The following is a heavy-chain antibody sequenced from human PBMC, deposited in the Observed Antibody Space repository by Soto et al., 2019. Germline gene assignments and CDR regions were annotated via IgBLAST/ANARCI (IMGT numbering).Heavy chain of an antibody. V-gene: IGHV1-18*01. Sequence: ASVKVSCKASGYTFTSYGISWVRQAPGQGLEWMGWISAYNGNTNYAQKLQGRVTMTTDTSTSTAYMELRSLRSDDTAVYYCARNGIVVPAAIDGSDYYYYYMDVWGKGTTVTVSS. CDR2: ISAYNGNT. CDR3: ARNGIVVPAAIDGSDYYYYYMDV. J-gene: IGHJ6*03. D-gene: IGHD2-2*01. CDR1: GYTFTSYG.